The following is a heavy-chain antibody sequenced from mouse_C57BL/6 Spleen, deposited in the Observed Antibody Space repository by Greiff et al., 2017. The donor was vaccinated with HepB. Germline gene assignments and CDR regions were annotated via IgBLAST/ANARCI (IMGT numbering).Heavy chain of an antibody. J-gene: IGHJ2*01. CDR1: GFTFSSYA. CDR3: ARDRLWGFDY. D-gene: IGHD1-1*02. CDR2: ISDGGSYT. V-gene: IGHV5-4*01. Sequence: EVHLVESGGGLVKPGGSLKLSCAASGFTFSSYAMSWVRQTPEKRLEWVATISDGGSYTYYPDNVKGRFTISRDNAKNNLYLQMSHLKSEDTAMYYCARDRLWGFDYWGQGTTLTVSS.